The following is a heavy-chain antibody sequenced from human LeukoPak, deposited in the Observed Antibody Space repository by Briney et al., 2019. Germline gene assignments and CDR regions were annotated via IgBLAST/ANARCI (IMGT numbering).Heavy chain of an antibody. J-gene: IGHJ6*03. V-gene: IGHV4-59*12. CDR2: IYYSGST. CDR1: GGSISSYY. D-gene: IGHD3-10*01. Sequence: PSETLSLTCTVSGGSISSYYWSWIRQPPGKGLEWIGYIYYSGSTNYNPSLKSRVTISVDTSKNQFSLKLSSVTAADTAVYYCARTVFVMVRGALYYYYYMDVWGKGTTVTISS. CDR3: ARTVFVMVRGALYYYYYMDV.